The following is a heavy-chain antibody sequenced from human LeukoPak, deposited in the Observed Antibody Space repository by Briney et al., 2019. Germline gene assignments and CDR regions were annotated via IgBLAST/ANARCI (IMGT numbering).Heavy chain of an antibody. J-gene: IGHJ4*01. D-gene: IGHD2-15*01. Sequence: ASVKVSCKASRYTFPSYGISWVRQAPGQGLEWMGWISAYNGNTNYAQKLQGRVTMTTDTSTSTAYMELRSLRSDDTAVYYCARDFGDIVVVVAATQHDSGDHHFDSWGHGTLVTVSS. CDR3: ARDFGDIVVVVAATQHDSGDHHFDS. V-gene: IGHV1-18*01. CDR2: ISAYNGNT. CDR1: RYTFPSYG.